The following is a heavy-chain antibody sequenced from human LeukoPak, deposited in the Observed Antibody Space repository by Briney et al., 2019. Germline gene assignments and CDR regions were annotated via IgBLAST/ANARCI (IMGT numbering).Heavy chain of an antibody. CDR3: ARHPYCSGGSCYDY. V-gene: IGHV4-39*01. J-gene: IGHJ4*02. CDR2: IYYSGST. CDR1: GGSISSGSYY. Sequence: TSETLSLTCIVSGGSISSGSYYWGWIRQPPGKGLEWIGSIYYSGSTYYNPSLKSRVTISVDTSKNQFSLKLSSVTAADTAVYYCARHPYCSGGSCYDYWGQGTLVTVSS. D-gene: IGHD2-15*01.